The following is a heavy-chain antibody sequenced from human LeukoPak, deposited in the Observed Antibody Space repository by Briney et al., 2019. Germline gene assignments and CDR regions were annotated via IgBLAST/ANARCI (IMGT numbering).Heavy chain of an antibody. CDR1: GFTFSSYS. Sequence: GGSLRLSCAASGFTFSSYSMNWVRLAPGKGLEWVSSISSSSSYIYYADSVKGRFTISRDNAKNSLYLQMNSLRAEDTAVYYCARAGHVGANWFDPWGQGTLVTVSS. J-gene: IGHJ5*02. V-gene: IGHV3-21*01. D-gene: IGHD1-26*01. CDR2: ISSSSSYI. CDR3: ARAGHVGANWFDP.